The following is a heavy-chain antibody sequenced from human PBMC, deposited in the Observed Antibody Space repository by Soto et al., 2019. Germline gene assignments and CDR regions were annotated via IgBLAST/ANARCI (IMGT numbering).Heavy chain of an antibody. D-gene: IGHD1-26*01. CDR1: GGTFSSYA. V-gene: IGHV1-69*13. CDR3: ARDGGAEGDWFDP. J-gene: IGHJ5*02. Sequence: ASVKVSCKASGGTFSSYAISWVRQAPGQGLEWMGGIIPIFGTANYAQKFQGRVTITADESTSTAYMELSSLRSEDTAVYSCARDGGAEGDWFDPWGQGTLVTV. CDR2: IIPIFGTA.